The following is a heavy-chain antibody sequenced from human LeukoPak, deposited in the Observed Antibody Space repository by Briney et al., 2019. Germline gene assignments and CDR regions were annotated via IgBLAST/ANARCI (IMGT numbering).Heavy chain of an antibody. CDR3: ARRFSYGYGIDY. J-gene: IGHJ4*02. CDR2: IYYSGST. Sequence: SETLSLNCTVSGGSISSSSYYWGWIRQPPGKGLEWIGSIYYSGSTYYNPSLKSRVTISVDTSKNQFSLKLSSVTAADTAVYYCARRFSYGYGIDYWGQGTLVTVSS. CDR1: GGSISSSSYY. V-gene: IGHV4-39*01. D-gene: IGHD5-18*01.